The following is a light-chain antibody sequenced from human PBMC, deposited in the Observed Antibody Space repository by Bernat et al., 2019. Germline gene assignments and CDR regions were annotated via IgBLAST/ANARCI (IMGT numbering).Light chain of an antibody. CDR2: GNS. J-gene: IGLJ2*01. Sequence: QSVLTQPPSVSGAPGQRVTISSTGSSSNIGAGYDVHWYQQLPGTAPKVLIYGNSNRPSGVPDRFSGSKSGTSASLAITGLQAEDEADYYCQSYDSSPSGQVFGGGTKLTVL. CDR3: QSYDSSPSGQV. V-gene: IGLV1-40*01. CDR1: SSNIGAGYD.